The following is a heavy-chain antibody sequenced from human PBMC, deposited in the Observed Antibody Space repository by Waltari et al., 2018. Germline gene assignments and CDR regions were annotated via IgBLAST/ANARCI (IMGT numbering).Heavy chain of an antibody. CDR3: AKDLGKLGFAPQNWFAP. V-gene: IGHV3-30*02. Sequence: QVHLVESVGRVVQSGGSLRLPCAASGFTFSSCGMHWVPQAPGKGLEWVEFIQYDGKEKTYLDSVKGRFTISRDNSKSNLYLQMNSLRVQDTAMYYCAKDLGKLGFAPQNWFAPWGQGTLVTVSS. D-gene: IGHD3-16*01. J-gene: IGHJ5*02. CDR2: IQYDGKEK. CDR1: GFTFSSCG.